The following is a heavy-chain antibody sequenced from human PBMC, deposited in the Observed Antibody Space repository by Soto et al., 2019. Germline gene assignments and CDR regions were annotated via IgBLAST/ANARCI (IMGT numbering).Heavy chain of an antibody. V-gene: IGHV4-38-2*02. Sequence: SETLSLTCSVSGFAISRGYYWSWVRQPPGKGLEWIGSIYPSVSSYHNPSLATRLRLSIDTSKNQFTLNLTSVTAADTALYFCAREKGGTTSFDNWGQGIQVTVSS. CDR2: IYPSVSS. CDR3: AREKGGTTSFDN. CDR1: GFAISRGYY. D-gene: IGHD1-1*01. J-gene: IGHJ4*02.